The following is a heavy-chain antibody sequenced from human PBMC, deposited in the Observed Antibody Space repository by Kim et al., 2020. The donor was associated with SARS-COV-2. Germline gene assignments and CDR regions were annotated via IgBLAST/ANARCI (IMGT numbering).Heavy chain of an antibody. J-gene: IGHJ4*02. D-gene: IGHD3-3*01. V-gene: IGHV4-30-2*04. Sequence: YYHPSLKTRVTISGDTSKNQFSRNLNYVTAADTAVYFCARARGLRFPFDLWGQGTLVTVSS. CDR3: ARARGLRFPFDL.